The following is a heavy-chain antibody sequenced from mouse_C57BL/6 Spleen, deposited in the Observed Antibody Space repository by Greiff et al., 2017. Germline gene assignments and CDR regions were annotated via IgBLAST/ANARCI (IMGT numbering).Heavy chain of an antibody. J-gene: IGHJ4*01. CDR2: ISSGGSYT. CDR3: ARHDDYDSYSAMDY. CDR1: GFTFSSYG. V-gene: IGHV5-6*01. D-gene: IGHD2-4*01. Sequence: EVKLMESGGDLVKPGGSLKLSCAASGFTFSSYGMSWVRQTPDKRLEWVATISSGGSYTYYPDSVKGRFTISRDNANNTLYLQMSSLKSEDTAMYYCARHDDYDSYSAMDYWGQGTSVTVSS.